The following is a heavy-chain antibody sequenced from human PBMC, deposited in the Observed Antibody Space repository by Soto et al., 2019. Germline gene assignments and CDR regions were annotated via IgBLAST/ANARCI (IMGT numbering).Heavy chain of an antibody. Sequence: PGGSLRLSCAASGFTFSSYGMHWVRQAPGKGLEWVAVISYDGSNKYYADSVKGRFTISRDNSKNTLYLQMNSLRAEDTAVYYCAKDANPFGGHTSDYFDYWGQGTLVTVSS. CDR1: GFTFSSYG. V-gene: IGHV3-30*18. J-gene: IGHJ4*02. D-gene: IGHD3-16*01. CDR3: AKDANPFGGHTSDYFDY. CDR2: ISYDGSNK.